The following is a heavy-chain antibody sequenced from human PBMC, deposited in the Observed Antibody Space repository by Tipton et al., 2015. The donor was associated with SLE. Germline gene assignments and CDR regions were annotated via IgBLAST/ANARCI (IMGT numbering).Heavy chain of an antibody. J-gene: IGHJ4*02. Sequence: TLSLTCTVSGDSFSSAAYHWNWVRQPPGKGLEWIGRMYVDGAANYNPPLKSRVTISLDKSKNQFSLRLTSMTAADTAVYYCARGNDYIWGFDYWGQGTLVPVSS. CDR3: ARGNDYIWGFDY. CDR1: GDSFSSAAYH. CDR2: MYVDGAA. D-gene: IGHD3-16*01. V-gene: IGHV4-61*02.